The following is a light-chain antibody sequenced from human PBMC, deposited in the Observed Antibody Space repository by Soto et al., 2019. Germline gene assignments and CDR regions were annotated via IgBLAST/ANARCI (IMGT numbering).Light chain of an antibody. Sequence: IVMTQSPDSLAVSLDERATINCKSSQSVLYSSNNKNYLAWYQQKPGQPPKLLIYWASTRKSGVPDRFSGSGSGTDFTLTINRLQAEDVAVYYCQQYYDLPWTFGQGTKVEIK. CDR2: WAS. CDR1: QSVLYSSNNKNY. CDR3: QQYYDLPWT. J-gene: IGKJ1*01. V-gene: IGKV4-1*01.